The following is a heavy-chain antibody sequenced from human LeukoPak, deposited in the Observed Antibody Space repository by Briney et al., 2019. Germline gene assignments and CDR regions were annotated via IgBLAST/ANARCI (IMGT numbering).Heavy chain of an antibody. CDR1: GFTFSSYA. CDR3: ARDSNP. V-gene: IGHV3-30-3*01. CDR2: ISYDGSNK. J-gene: IGHJ5*02. Sequence: PGGSLRLSCAASGFTFSSYAMTWVRQAPGKGLEWVAVISYDGSNKYYADSVKGRFTISRDNSKNTLYLQMNSLRAEDTAVYYCARDSNPWGQGTLVTVSS.